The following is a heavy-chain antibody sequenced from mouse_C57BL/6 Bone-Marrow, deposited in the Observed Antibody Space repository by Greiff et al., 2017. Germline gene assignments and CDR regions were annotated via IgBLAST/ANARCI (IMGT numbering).Heavy chain of an antibody. Sequence: VHGKQSGAELVRPGASVKLSCTASGFNIKDDYMHWVKQRPEQGLEWIGWIDPENGDTEYASKFQGKATITVDTSSNTAYLQLSSLTSEDTAVYYCTRIAYWGQGTLVTVSA. V-gene: IGHV14-4*01. CDR3: TRIAY. CDR1: GFNIKDDY. CDR2: IDPENGDT. J-gene: IGHJ3*01.